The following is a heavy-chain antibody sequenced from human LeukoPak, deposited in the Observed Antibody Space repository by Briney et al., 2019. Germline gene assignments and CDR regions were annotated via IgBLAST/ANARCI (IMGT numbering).Heavy chain of an antibody. D-gene: IGHD3-3*01. J-gene: IGHJ6*03. Sequence: SETLSLTCAVYGGSFSGYYWSWLRQPPGKGLEWIGEINHSGSTNYNPSLKSRVTISVDTSKNQFSLKLSSVTAADTAVYYCARAPGGGDFWSGYYTYYYYYMDVWGKGTTVTVSS. CDR1: GGSFSGYY. V-gene: IGHV4-34*01. CDR3: ARAPGGGDFWSGYYTYYYYYMDV. CDR2: INHSGST.